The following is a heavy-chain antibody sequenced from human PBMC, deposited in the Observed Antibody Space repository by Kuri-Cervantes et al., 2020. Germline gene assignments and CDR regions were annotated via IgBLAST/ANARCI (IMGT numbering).Heavy chain of an antibody. CDR2: IYYSGST. Sequence: SETLSLTCTVSGGSISSYYWSWIRQPPGKGLECIGYIYYSGSTIYNPSLRSRVTISVDTSKNQFSLKLSSVTAADTAVYYCARDRGGNYYFDYWGQGTLVTVSS. CDR3: ARDRGGNYYFDY. D-gene: IGHD4-23*01. J-gene: IGHJ4*02. CDR1: GGSISSYY. V-gene: IGHV4-59*01.